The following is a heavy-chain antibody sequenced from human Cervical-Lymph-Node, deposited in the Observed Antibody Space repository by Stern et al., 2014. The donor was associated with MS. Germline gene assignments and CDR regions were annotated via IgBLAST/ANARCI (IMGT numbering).Heavy chain of an antibody. J-gene: IGHJ4*02. D-gene: IGHD3-10*01. V-gene: IGHV3-11*01. CDR1: GFTFCDYY. CDR2: ISPSGNTG. CDR3: ARGEGYIDTMDY. Sequence: VQLVESGGGLFKPGGSLGLSWAASGFTFCDYYMTGIRQAPGKGLEGVSYISPSGNTGFYACSLKGRFTVSGDMPKNSLFLLFNSLTAEDTALYYCARGEGYIDTMDYWGQGTLVTVSS.